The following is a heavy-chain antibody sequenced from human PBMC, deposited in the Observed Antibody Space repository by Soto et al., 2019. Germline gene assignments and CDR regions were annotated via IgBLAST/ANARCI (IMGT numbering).Heavy chain of an antibody. CDR2: ISAYNGNT. J-gene: IGHJ6*03. CDR1: GYTFTSYG. V-gene: IGHV1-18*01. D-gene: IGHD3-3*01. Sequence: ASVKVSCKASGYTFTSYGISWVRQAPGQGLEWMGWISAYNGNTNYAQKLQGRVTMTTDTSTSTAYMELRSLRSDDTAVYYCARAPRPVLRFFAPREAPLYYMDVWGKGTTVTVSS. CDR3: ARAPRPVLRFFAPREAPLYYMDV.